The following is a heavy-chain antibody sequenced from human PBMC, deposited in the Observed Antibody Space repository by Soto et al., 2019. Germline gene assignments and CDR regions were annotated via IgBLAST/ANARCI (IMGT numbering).Heavy chain of an antibody. V-gene: IGHV1-8*01. CDR2: MNPNSGNT. D-gene: IGHD3-10*01. CDR3: ARVPMVRGVIMPYYFDY. J-gene: IGHJ4*02. Sequence: ASVKVSCKASGYTFTSYDINWVRQATGQGLEWMGWMNPNSGNTGYAQKFQGRVTMTRNTSISTAYMELSSLRSEDTAVYYCARVPMVRGVIMPYYFDYWGQGTLVTVSS. CDR1: GYTFTSYD.